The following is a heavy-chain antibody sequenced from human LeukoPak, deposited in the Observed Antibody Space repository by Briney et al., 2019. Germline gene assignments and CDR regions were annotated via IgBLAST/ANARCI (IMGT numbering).Heavy chain of an antibody. D-gene: IGHD3-3*01. J-gene: IGHJ3*02. Sequence: ASVKVSCKASTYTFTRYGISWVRQAPGQGLEWMGWISGYNGNTNYAQKFQGRVTMTRDTSISTAYMELSRLRSDDTAVYYCARDLEWLYPGGAFDIWGQGTMVTVSS. CDR1: TYTFTRYG. CDR2: ISGYNGNT. V-gene: IGHV1-18*01. CDR3: ARDLEWLYPGGAFDI.